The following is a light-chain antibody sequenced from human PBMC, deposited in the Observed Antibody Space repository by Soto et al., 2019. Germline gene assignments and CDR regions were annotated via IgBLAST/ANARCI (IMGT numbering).Light chain of an antibody. J-gene: IGLJ2*01. CDR3: CSYAGGYTHAV. V-gene: IGLV2-11*01. Sequence: QSALTQPRSVSGPPGQSVSISCSGTSSDVGSYYYVSWYQQHPGRAPKLMIYDVSKRPSGVPDRFSGSKSGNTASLTISGLQAEDEADYYCCSYAGGYTHAVFGGGTKLTVL. CDR2: DVS. CDR1: SSDVGSYYY.